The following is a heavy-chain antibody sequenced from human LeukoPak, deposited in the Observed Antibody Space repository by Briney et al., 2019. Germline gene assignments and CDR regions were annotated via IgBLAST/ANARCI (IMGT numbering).Heavy chain of an antibody. Sequence: GASVNVSCKAPGYTFTSYGIRWVRQAPGQGLEWMGWISAYNGNTNYAQRLQGRVTMTTDTSTSTAYMELRSVRSDDTAVYYCARSPAGQLDYWGEGTLVTVSS. V-gene: IGHV1-18*01. D-gene: IGHD1-1*01. CDR1: GYTFTSYG. CDR3: ARSPAGQLDY. CDR2: ISAYNGNT. J-gene: IGHJ4*02.